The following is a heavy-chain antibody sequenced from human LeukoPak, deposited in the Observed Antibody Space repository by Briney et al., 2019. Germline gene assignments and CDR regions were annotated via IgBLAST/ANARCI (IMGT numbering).Heavy chain of an antibody. CDR2: IKFDGSNT. CDR3: ARFGSTTFADY. J-gene: IGHJ4*02. V-gene: IGHV3-74*01. Sequence: GGSLRLSCAASGFTLSSYWMHWVRQAPGKGLVWVSRIKFDGSNTNYADSVEGRFTISISRDNAKNTVYLQMNTLRAEDTAVYYCARFGSTTFADYWGQGTLVTVSS. CDR1: GFTLSSYW. D-gene: IGHD3-16*01.